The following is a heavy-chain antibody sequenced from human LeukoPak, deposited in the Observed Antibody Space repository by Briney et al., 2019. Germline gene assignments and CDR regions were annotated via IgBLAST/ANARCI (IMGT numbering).Heavy chain of an antibody. CDR3: ARAGFTMIARRHAFDI. CDR2: IYYSGST. J-gene: IGHJ3*02. CDR1: GGSFSGYY. D-gene: IGHD3-22*01. Sequence: PSETLSLTCAVYGGSFSGYYWSWIRQHPGKGLEWIGYIYYSGSTYYNPSLKSRVTISVDTSKNQSSLKLSSVTAADTAVYYCARAGFTMIARRHAFDIWGQGTMVTVSS. V-gene: IGHV4-31*11.